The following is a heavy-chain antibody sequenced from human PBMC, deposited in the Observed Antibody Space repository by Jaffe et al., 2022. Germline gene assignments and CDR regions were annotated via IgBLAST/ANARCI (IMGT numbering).Heavy chain of an antibody. J-gene: IGHJ4*02. CDR1: GYTFTSYY. CDR2: INPSGGST. D-gene: IGHD3-9*01. CDR3: ARESSPVYYDILTGYYPRGYFDY. Sequence: QVQLVQSGAEVKKPGASVKVSCKASGYTFTSYYMHWVRQAPGQGLEWMGIINPSGGSTSYAQKFQGRVTMTRDTSTSTVYMELSSLRSEDTAVYYCARESSPVYYDILTGYYPRGYFDYWGQGTLVTVSS. V-gene: IGHV1-46*01.